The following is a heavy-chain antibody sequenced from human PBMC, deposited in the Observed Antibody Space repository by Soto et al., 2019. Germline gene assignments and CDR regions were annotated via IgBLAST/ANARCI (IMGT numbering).Heavy chain of an antibody. J-gene: IGHJ4*02. Sequence: QEQLVQSGPEVKKPGSSVKVSCKDSGGLFSSFAISWVRQAPGQGLEWVGGIIPVFGTTNYAEKFQGRVTITADESTKTAYMELSSLISGDTAMYYCARGGGPYVWFNEFWGQGTLVTVSS. V-gene: IGHV1-69*01. CDR1: GGLFSSFA. CDR2: IIPVFGTT. CDR3: ARGGGPYVWFNEF. D-gene: IGHD3-16*01.